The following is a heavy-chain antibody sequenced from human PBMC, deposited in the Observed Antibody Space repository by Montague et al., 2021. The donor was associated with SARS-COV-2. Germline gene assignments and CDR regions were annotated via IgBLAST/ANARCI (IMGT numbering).Heavy chain of an antibody. CDR2: IYYSGST. V-gene: IGHV4-59*12. CDR3: ARNRGWGSRGAGYIDL. D-gene: IGHD7-27*01. CDR1: GGSISSYY. Sequence: SETLSLTCTVSGGSISSYYWSWIRQPPGKGLEWIGYIYYSGSTYYNPSLQSRLRTSLDTSKNQFSLTLTSVTAADTAIYYCARNRGWGSRGAGYIDLWGRGTLVTVSS. J-gene: IGHJ2*01.